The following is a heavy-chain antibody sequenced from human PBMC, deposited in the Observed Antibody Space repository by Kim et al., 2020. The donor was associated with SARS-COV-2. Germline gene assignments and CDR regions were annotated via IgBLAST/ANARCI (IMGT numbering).Heavy chain of an antibody. CDR2: IYYSGST. V-gene: IGHV4-39*07. CDR1: GGSISSSSYY. J-gene: IGHJ4*02. CDR3: ARDGRPTMGFEVHYFDY. D-gene: IGHD3-10*01. Sequence: SETLSLTCTVSGGSISSSSYYWGWIRQPPGKGLEWIGSIYYSGSTYYNPSLKSRVTISVDTSKNQFSLKLSSVTAADTAVYYCARDGRPTMGFEVHYFDYWGQGTLVTVSS.